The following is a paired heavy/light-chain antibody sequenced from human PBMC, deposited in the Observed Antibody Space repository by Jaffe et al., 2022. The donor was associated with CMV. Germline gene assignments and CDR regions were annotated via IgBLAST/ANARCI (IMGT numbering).Light chain of an antibody. J-gene: IGKJ1*01. Sequence: DIQMSQSPSSLSASVGDRVTITCRASQSISNYLNWYQQKPGKAPKLLIYAASSLQSGVPSRFSGSGSGTDFTLSISSLQPEDFAVYYCQQSYSVPWTFGQGTKVEIK. CDR1: QSISNY. V-gene: IGKV1-39*01. CDR2: AAS. CDR3: QQSYSVPWT.
Heavy chain of an antibody. V-gene: IGHV3-15*01. CDR1: GFSFSHAW. CDR2: IKSKTDRGTT. CDR3: TWVGPTSYPFDY. Sequence: EVQLVESGGGSVEPGGSLRLSCEASGFSFSHAWMSWVRQAPGKGLEWVGRIKSKTDRGTTDYAAPVKGRFTISRDDSRNTLYLQMNSLKIEDTAMYYCTWVGPTSYPFDYWGQGTLVTVSS. J-gene: IGHJ4*02. D-gene: IGHD1-26*01.